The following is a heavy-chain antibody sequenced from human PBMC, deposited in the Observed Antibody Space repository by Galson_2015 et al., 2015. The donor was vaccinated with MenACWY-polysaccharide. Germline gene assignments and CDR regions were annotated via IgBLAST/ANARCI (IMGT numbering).Heavy chain of an antibody. V-gene: IGHV3-7*01. J-gene: IGHJ4*02. Sequence: LRVSCAASGLTFSGHWMAWVRQAPGKGREWVGNTNQDGSVKFYVDSVKGRFTISRDNAKNSLYLQMDNLRAGDSAVYYCTNGGLWGQGTLVTVSS. CDR2: TNQDGSVK. D-gene: IGHD3-16*01. CDR1: GLTFSGHW. CDR3: TNGGL.